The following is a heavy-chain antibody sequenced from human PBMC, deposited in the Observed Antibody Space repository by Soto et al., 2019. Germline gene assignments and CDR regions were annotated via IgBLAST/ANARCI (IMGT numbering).Heavy chain of an antibody. D-gene: IGHD6-25*01. CDR1: GYTFTTYD. Sequence: QVQLVQSGAEVKRPGASLKVSCQASGYTFTTYDINWVRQAPGQGLEWMGWMNPYTGKAGYAQKFQGRVTMTRDNSISTAYMELSSLRSDETAVYYCARRKERSGPNYFDYWGLGTLVTVSS. V-gene: IGHV1-8*01. CDR3: ARRKERSGPNYFDY. CDR2: MNPYTGKA. J-gene: IGHJ4*02.